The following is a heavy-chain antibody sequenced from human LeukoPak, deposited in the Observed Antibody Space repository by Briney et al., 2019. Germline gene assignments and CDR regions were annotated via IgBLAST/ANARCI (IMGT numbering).Heavy chain of an antibody. CDR1: GYTFIDYY. J-gene: IGHJ4*02. D-gene: IGHD6-19*01. Sequence: GASVKVSCKASGYTFIDYYLHWVRQAPGQGLEWMGWINPNGGATIYAQKSQGRVTMTRDTSISTAYMELSRLGSDDTAVYYCVRSTGGWYPQFNYWGQGTLVTASS. CDR3: VRSTGGWYPQFNY. CDR2: INPNGGAT. V-gene: IGHV1-2*02.